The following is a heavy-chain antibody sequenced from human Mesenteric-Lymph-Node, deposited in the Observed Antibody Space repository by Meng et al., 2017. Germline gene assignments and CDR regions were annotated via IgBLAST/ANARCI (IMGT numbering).Heavy chain of an antibody. V-gene: IGHV3-23*01. J-gene: IGHJ4*02. CDR2: ISGSGGST. CDR3: ATDGDCSGGSCYSWTY. D-gene: IGHD2-15*01. Sequence: GESLKISCAASGFTFSSYAMSWVRQVPGKGLEWVSAISGSGGSTYYADSVKGRFTISRDNSKNTLYLQMNSLRAEDTAVYYCATDGDCSGGSCYSWTYWGQGTLVTVSS. CDR1: GFTFSSYA.